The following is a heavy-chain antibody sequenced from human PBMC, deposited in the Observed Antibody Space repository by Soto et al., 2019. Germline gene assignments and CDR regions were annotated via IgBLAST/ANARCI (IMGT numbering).Heavy chain of an antibody. Sequence: KSSEILSLTCGVSGGTVASSHWWSWVRQSPGRGLEWIGNVYHTGDTNFNPSLQSRVTFSVDKSNNQFSLRLTSVTAADTAVYFCAREIVTAGGNNYFDPWGPGTLVTVSS. CDR2: VYHTGDT. V-gene: IGHV4-4*02. D-gene: IGHD2-21*02. J-gene: IGHJ5*02. CDR1: GGTVASSHW. CDR3: AREIVTAGGNNYFDP.